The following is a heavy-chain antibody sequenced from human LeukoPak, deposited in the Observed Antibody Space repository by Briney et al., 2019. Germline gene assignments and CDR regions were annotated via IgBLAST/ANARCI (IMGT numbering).Heavy chain of an antibody. V-gene: IGHV3-7*01. Sequence: GGSLRLSCAASGFTFSNYWMSWVRQAPGKGLEWVANIKQVGSEKCYVDSVKGRFTISRDNAKNSLYLQMNSLRAEDTAVYYCARDRWELLSNSYHYCGLDVWGQGTTVTVSS. CDR3: ARDRWELLSNSYHYCGLDV. CDR2: IKQVGSEK. D-gene: IGHD2-15*01. J-gene: IGHJ6*02. CDR1: GFTFSNYW.